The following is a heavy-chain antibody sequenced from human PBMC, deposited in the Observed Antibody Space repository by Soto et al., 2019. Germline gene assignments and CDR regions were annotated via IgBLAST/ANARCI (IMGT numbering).Heavy chain of an antibody. CDR2: INAGNGNT. Sequence: GASVKVSCKASGYTFTSYAMHWVRQAPGQRLEWMGWINAGNGNTKYSQKLQGRVIITRDTSASTAYMELRSLRSDDTAIYYCTREGSAPYYYYGMDAWGQGTTVTVSS. D-gene: IGHD3-10*01. V-gene: IGHV1-3*01. CDR3: TREGSAPYYYYGMDA. J-gene: IGHJ6*02. CDR1: GYTFTSYA.